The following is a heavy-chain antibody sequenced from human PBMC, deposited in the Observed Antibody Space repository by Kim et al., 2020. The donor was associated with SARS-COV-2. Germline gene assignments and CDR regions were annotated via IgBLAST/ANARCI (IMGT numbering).Heavy chain of an antibody. CDR2: ISGSGGST. CDR3: AKDRGVTYYYGAGSSNY. V-gene: IGHV3-23*01. D-gene: IGHD3-10*01. J-gene: IGHJ4*02. CDR1: GFTFSSYA. Sequence: GGSLRLSCAASGFTFSSYAMSWVRQAPGKGLEWVSAISGSGGSTFYADSVKGRFTISRDNSKNTLYLQMNSLRAEDTAVYYCAKDRGVTYYYGAGSSNYWGQGTLVTVSS.